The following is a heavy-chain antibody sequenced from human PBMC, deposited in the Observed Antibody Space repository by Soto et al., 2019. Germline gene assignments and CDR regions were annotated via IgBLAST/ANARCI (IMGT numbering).Heavy chain of an antibody. CDR2: INPSGGST. CDR1: GYTFTSYY. J-gene: IGHJ6*02. Sequence: ASVKVSCKASGYTFTSYYMHWVRQAPGQGLEWMGIINPSGGSTSYAQKFQGRVTMTRDTSTSTVYMELSSLRSEDTAVYYCAREYRAVRMLGAGYGMDVWGQATTVTVSS. CDR3: AREYRAVRMLGAGYGMDV. D-gene: IGHD2-8*01. V-gene: IGHV1-46*01.